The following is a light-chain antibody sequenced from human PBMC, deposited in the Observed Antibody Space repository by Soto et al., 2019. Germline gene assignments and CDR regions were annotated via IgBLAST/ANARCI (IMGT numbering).Light chain of an antibody. J-gene: IGKJ5*01. CDR3: QQYGSSPIT. V-gene: IGKV3D-20*01. CDR1: ESVSSNQ. Sequence: VVLTQSPATLTLSPGERAALSCGASESVSSNQLAWYQQKPGLAPRLLIYDASSRASGIPERFSGSGSGTGFSLTISSLEPEDSAVCYCQQYGSSPITFGQGTRLEIK. CDR2: DAS.